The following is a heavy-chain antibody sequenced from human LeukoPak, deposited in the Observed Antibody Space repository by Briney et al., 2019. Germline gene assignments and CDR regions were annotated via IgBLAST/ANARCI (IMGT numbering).Heavy chain of an antibody. CDR2: ISFDGSNK. V-gene: IGHV3-30-3*01. CDR1: GXTFSNYA. J-gene: IGHJ4*02. Sequence: GGSLRLSCAVSGXTFSNYALHWVRLAPGKGLEWVATISFDGSNKYYADSVKGRFTISRDNSKNTLYVQMNSLRAEDTAVYYCARDKLGAAGGYNYFDYWGQGTLVTVSS. D-gene: IGHD2-15*01. CDR3: ARDKLGAAGGYNYFDY.